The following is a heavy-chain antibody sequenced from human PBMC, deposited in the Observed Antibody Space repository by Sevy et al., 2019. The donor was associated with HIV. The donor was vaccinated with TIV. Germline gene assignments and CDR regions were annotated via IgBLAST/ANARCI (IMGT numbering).Heavy chain of an antibody. J-gene: IGHJ4*02. CDR2: ITWDGGRT. CDR1: GFKFDDYA. CDR3: AKDLRRGDILTGYLNY. D-gene: IGHD3-9*01. Sequence: GGSLRLSCTASGFKFDDYAMHWVRQPPGKGLEWVSGITWDGGRTGYADSVKGRFIISRDNTKSSLYLQMNSLRAEDTALYYCAKDLRRGDILTGYLNYGGQGILVTVSS. V-gene: IGHV3-9*01.